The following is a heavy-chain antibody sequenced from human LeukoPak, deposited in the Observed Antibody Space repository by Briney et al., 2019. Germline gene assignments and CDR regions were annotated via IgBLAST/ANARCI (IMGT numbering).Heavy chain of an antibody. Sequence: GGSLRLSCEVSGTTFRNAWMTWVRQAPGKGLEWVGRIKSKPDGGTTDYAAPVKGRFTISRDGSQNTLYLQMSSLKSEDTAVYYCSTAGFNWGQGTLVSVSS. J-gene: IGHJ4*02. CDR3: STAGFN. V-gene: IGHV3-15*01. CDR2: IKSKPDGGTT. CDR1: GTTFRNAW.